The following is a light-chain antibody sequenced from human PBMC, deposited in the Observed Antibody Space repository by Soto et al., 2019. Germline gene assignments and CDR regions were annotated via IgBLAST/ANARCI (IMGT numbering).Light chain of an antibody. V-gene: IGKV1-5*03. Sequence: DIQMTQSPSTLSASVGDRVTITCRASQSLSSWLAWYQQKPGKAPNLLIYKASSLESGVPSRFSGSGSGTEFTLTISSLQPDDFATDYCQQYNSFPYTFGQGTKLEIK. J-gene: IGKJ2*01. CDR3: QQYNSFPYT. CDR1: QSLSSW. CDR2: KAS.